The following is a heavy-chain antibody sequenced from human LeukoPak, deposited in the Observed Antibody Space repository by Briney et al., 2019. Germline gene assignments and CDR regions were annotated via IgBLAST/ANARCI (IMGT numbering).Heavy chain of an antibody. CDR1: GFTVSSNY. V-gene: IGHV3-53*01. Sequence: PGGSLSLSCAASGFTVSSNYMSGVRQAPGKGLEGGSVIYSGGSTNYADTVKGRVTISRDNSKNTLYLQMNSLRAGDTAVYYCALDSGPYYFDYWGQGTLVTVSS. CDR2: IYSGGST. J-gene: IGHJ4*02. D-gene: IGHD3/OR15-3a*01. CDR3: ALDSGPYYFDY.